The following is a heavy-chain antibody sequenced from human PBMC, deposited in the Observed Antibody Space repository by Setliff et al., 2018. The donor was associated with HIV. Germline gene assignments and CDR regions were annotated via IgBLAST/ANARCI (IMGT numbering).Heavy chain of an antibody. D-gene: IGHD5-18*01. V-gene: IGHV1-18*01. CDR3: ARQSWIQLWSVIDY. CDR2: ISGYNGNT. CDR1: GYTFTNYG. J-gene: IGHJ4*02. Sequence: GASVKVSCKASGYTFTNYGISWVRQAPGQGLEWMGWISGYNGNTNHVQRFKGRVTMTADTSTSTAYMELRSLRSDDTAVYYCARQSWIQLWSVIDYWGQGTVVTVSS.